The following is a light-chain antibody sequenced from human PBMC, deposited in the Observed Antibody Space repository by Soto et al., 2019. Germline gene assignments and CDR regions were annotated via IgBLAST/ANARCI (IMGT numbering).Light chain of an antibody. Sequence: SVGDRVTITCRASQSISSYLNWYQQKPGKAPKLLIYAASSLQSGVPSRFSGSGSGTDFTLTISSLQPEDFATYYCQQSYSTLGTFGQGTKVDIK. V-gene: IGKV1-39*01. CDR3: QQSYSTLGT. CDR2: AAS. CDR1: QSISSY. J-gene: IGKJ1*01.